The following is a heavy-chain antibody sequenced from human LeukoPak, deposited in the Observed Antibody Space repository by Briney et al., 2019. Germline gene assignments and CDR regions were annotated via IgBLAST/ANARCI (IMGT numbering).Heavy chain of an antibody. D-gene: IGHD5-18*01. CDR1: GSSSISYW. V-gene: IGHV5-10-1*01. Sequence: GESLKISCKGSGSSSISYWISWVRQMHGKSLGWMGRIDPSDSYTNSSPSFQGHVTISADKSSSTAYLQWSSLKASDTAMYYCARLGGYSYGSGGLDYWGQGTLVTVSS. CDR3: ARLGGYSYGSGGLDY. J-gene: IGHJ4*02. CDR2: IDPSDSYT.